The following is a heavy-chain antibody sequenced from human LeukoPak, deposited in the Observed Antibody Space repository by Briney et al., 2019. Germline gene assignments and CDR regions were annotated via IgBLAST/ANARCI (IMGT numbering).Heavy chain of an antibody. V-gene: IGHV4-31*03. D-gene: IGHD5-12*01. Sequence: SETLSLTCTVSGGPISSGGYYWRWIRQHPGKGLEWIGYIYYSGSTYYNPSLKSRVTISVDTSKNQFSLMLSSVTAADTAVYYCARRDIVATITDDWGQGTLVTVSS. CDR2: IYYSGST. CDR3: ARRDIVATITDD. J-gene: IGHJ4*02. CDR1: GGPISSGGYY.